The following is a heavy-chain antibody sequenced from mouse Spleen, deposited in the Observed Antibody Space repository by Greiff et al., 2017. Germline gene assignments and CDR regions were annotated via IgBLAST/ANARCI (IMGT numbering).Heavy chain of an antibody. CDR3: ARGYDYDGAWFAY. V-gene: IGHV3-1*01. D-gene: IGHD2-4*01. CDR1: GYSITSGYD. CDR2: ISYSGST. Sequence: EVKLMESGPGMVKPSQSLSLTCTVTGYSITSGYDWHWIRHFPGNKLEWMGYISYSGSTNYNPSLKSRISITHDTSKNHFFLKLNSVTTEDTATYYCARGYDYDGAWFAYWGQGTLVTVSA. J-gene: IGHJ3*01.